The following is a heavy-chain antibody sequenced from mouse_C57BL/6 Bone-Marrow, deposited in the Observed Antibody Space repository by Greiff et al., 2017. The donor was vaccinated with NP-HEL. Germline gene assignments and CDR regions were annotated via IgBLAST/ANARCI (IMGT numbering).Heavy chain of an antibody. Sequence: QVQLKESGAELVRPGASVKMSCKASGYTFTSYNMHWVKQTPRQGLEWIGAIYPGNGDTSYNQKFKGKATLTVDKSSSTAYMQLSSLTSEDSAVYFCARSYYYGSSLYWYFDVWGTGTTVTVSS. J-gene: IGHJ1*03. D-gene: IGHD1-1*01. CDR3: ARSYYYGSSLYWYFDV. V-gene: IGHV1-12*01. CDR2: IYPGNGDT. CDR1: GYTFTSYN.